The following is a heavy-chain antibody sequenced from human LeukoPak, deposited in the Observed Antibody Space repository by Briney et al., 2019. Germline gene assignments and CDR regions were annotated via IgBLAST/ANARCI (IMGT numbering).Heavy chain of an antibody. V-gene: IGHV4-4*07. CDR1: GGSITSYY. Sequence: SETLSLTCTVSGGSITSYYWSWIRQPAGKGLEWIGRIYTSGSTNYNPSLKSRVTISVDTSKNQFSLKLSSVTAADTAVYYCASGDSTPPNYYYYYMDVWGKGTTVTVSS. CDR3: ASGDSTPPNYYYYYMDV. J-gene: IGHJ6*03. D-gene: IGHD2-21*02. CDR2: IYTSGST.